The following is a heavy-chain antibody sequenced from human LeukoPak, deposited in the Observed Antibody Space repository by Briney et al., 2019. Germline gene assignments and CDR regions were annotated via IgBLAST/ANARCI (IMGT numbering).Heavy chain of an antibody. V-gene: IGHV1-8*01. J-gene: IGHJ4*02. Sequence: GASVKVSCKASGYTFTSCDINWVRQATGQGLEWMGWMNPNSGNTGYGQSFRGRITMTRDISMGTAYMELSNLTSEDTAIYYCTRGSSGRRDNWGQGTLVTVSA. CDR3: TRGSSGRRDN. CDR1: GYTFTSCD. CDR2: MNPNSGNT. D-gene: IGHD6-19*01.